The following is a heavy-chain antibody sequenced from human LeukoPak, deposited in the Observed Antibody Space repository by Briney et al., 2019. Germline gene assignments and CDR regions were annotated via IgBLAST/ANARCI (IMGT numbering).Heavy chain of an antibody. CDR2: IYTSGST. CDR3: ARVRSSGGVYYFDY. Sequence: SETLSLTCTVSGGSISSYYWSWIRQPAGKGLEWIGRIYTSGSTNYNPSLKSRVTMSVDTSKNQFSLKLSSVTAADTAVYYCARVRSSGGVYYFDYWGQGTLVTVSS. J-gene: IGHJ4*02. CDR1: GGSISSYY. V-gene: IGHV4-4*07.